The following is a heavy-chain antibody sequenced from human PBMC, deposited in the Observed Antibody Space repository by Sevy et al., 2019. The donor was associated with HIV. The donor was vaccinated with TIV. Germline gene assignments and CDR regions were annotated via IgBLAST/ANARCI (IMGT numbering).Heavy chain of an antibody. V-gene: IGHV3-21*01. D-gene: IGHD3-22*01. CDR2: ISSSSSYI. Sequence: GGSLRLSCAASGFTFSSYSMNWVRQAPGKGLEWVSSISSSSSYIYYADSVKGRFTISRDNAKNSLYLQMNSLRAEDTAVYYCARDLYYYDSSADELFDYWGQGTLVTVSS. J-gene: IGHJ4*02. CDR3: ARDLYYYDSSADELFDY. CDR1: GFTFSSYS.